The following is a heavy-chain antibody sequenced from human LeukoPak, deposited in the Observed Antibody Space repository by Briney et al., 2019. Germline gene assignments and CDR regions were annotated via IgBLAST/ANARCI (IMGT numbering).Heavy chain of an antibody. D-gene: IGHD3-22*01. J-gene: IGHJ6*02. Sequence: GGSLRLSCAASGFTFSTYAMHWVRQAPGKGLEWVAVISYDGRNEFYADSVRGRFTISRDNSKNTLYLQMNSLRAEDTAVYYCASPNYYDSSGYFRGMDVWGQGTTVAVSS. CDR2: ISYDGRNE. CDR1: GFTFSTYA. V-gene: IGHV3-30*04. CDR3: ASPNYYDSSGYFRGMDV.